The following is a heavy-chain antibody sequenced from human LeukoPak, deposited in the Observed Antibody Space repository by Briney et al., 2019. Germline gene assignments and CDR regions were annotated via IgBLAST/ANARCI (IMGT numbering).Heavy chain of an antibody. V-gene: IGHV4-59*01. D-gene: IGHD4-17*01. CDR3: ARALNYGANFDY. CDR2: IYYSGST. J-gene: IGHJ4*02. CDR1: GGSISSYY. Sequence: SSETLSLTCTVSGGSISSYYWSWIRQPPGKGLEWIGYIYYSGSTNYNTSLKSRVTISVDTSKNQFSLKLSSVTAADTAVYYCARALNYGANFDYWGQGTLVTVSS.